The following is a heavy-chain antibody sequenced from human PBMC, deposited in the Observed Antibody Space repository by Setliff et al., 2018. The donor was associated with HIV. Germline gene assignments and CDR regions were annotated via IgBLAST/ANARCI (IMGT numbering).Heavy chain of an antibody. V-gene: IGHV4-59*08. D-gene: IGHD1-1*01. J-gene: IGHJ3*02. Sequence: PSETLSLTCTVSGGSISSHYWNWIRQPPGKGLEWIGYIHYSGSINYNPSLKSRVTISGDSSKNQVSLMLSSVTAADTAVYYCARATRRNDAFDIWGQGTMVTVSS. CDR3: ARATRRNDAFDI. CDR1: GGSISSHY. CDR2: IHYSGSI.